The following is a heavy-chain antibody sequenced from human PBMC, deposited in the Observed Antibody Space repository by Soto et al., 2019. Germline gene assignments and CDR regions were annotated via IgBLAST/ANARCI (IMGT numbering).Heavy chain of an antibody. J-gene: IGHJ5*02. CDR1: GGSISSSSYY. D-gene: IGHD3-22*01. CDR3: ARLLYYYDSSADENWFDP. CDR2: IYYSGST. V-gene: IGHV4-39*01. Sequence: SETLSLTCTVSGGSISSSSYYWGWIRQPPGKGLEWIGSIYYSGSTYYNPSLKSRVTISVDTSKNQFSLKLSSVTAADTAVYYCARLLYYYDSSADENWFDPWGQGTLVTVSS.